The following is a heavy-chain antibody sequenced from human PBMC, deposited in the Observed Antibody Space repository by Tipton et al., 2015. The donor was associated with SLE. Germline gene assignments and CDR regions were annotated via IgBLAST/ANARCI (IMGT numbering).Heavy chain of an antibody. V-gene: IGHV3-23*01. CDR1: GFTFSSYS. J-gene: IGHJ4*02. D-gene: IGHD3-10*01. CDR3: AKRQVLLWFGEPLDY. Sequence: SLRLSCAASGFTFSSYSMNWVRQAPGKGLEWVSAISGSGGSTYYADSVEGRFTISRDNSKNTLYLQMNSLRAEDTAVYYCAKRQVLLWFGEPLDYWGQGTLVTVSS. CDR2: ISGSGGST.